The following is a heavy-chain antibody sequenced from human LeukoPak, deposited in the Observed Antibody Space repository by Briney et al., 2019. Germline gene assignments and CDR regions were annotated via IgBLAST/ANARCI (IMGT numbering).Heavy chain of an antibody. CDR2: INPSGGST. J-gene: IGHJ4*02. V-gene: IGHV1-46*01. CDR3: AREIARCSGGSCYSYFDY. Sequence: GASVKVSCKASGCTFTSYYMHWVRQAPGQGLKWMGIINPSGGSTSYAQKFQGRVTMTRDTSTSTVYMELSSLRSEDTAVYYCAREIARCSGGSCYSYFDYWGQGTLVTVSS. D-gene: IGHD2-15*01. CDR1: GCTFTSYY.